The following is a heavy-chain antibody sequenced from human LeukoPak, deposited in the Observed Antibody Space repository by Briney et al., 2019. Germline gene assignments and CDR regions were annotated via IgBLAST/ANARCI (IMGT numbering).Heavy chain of an antibody. V-gene: IGHV3-33*08. D-gene: IGHD1-26*01. CDR2: IRYDGSSK. Sequence: PGGSLRLSCAASGFTFSSYEMHWVRQAPGKGLEWLAYIRYDGSSKYYADFVKGRFTISRDYSKNTLYLHMNSLRAEDTAVYYCASELGATSVPLDYWGQGTLVTVSS. CDR3: ASELGATSVPLDY. J-gene: IGHJ4*02. CDR1: GFTFSSYE.